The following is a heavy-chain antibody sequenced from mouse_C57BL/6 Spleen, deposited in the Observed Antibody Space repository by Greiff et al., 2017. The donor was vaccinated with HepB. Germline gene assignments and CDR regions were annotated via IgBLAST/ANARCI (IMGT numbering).Heavy chain of an antibody. CDR3: ARSTTVVAPWYFDY. J-gene: IGHJ2*01. CDR2: INPGSGGT. D-gene: IGHD1-1*01. Sequence: QVQLKESGAELVRPGTSVKVSCKASGYAFTNYLIEWVKQRPGQGLEWIGVINPGSGGTNYNEKFKGKATLTADKSSSTAYMQLSSLTSEDSAVYFCARSTTVVAPWYFDYWGQGTTLTVSS. CDR1: GYAFTNYL. V-gene: IGHV1-54*01.